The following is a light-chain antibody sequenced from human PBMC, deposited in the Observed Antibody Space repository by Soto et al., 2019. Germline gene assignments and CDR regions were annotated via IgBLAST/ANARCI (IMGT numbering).Light chain of an antibody. CDR2: GAS. J-gene: IGKJ4*01. CDR1: QTISTD. Sequence: EVVMTQSPATVSVFPGEGGTLSCRASQTISTDLAWYQQKPGQAPRLLIYGASTRATGVPDRFSGGGSGTEFTLTISSLQSEDFAFYYCQQNNKWPPVTFGGGTKVEIK. CDR3: QQNNKWPPVT. V-gene: IGKV3-15*01.